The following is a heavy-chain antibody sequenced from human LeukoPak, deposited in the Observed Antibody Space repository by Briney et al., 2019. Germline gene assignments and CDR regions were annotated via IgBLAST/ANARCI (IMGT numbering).Heavy chain of an antibody. Sequence: ASVKASCKASGYTFTGYYMHWVRRAPGQGLEWMGWINPNSGGTNYAQKFQGRVTMTRDTSISPAYMELGRLRSDGTAVYYCARSVPYYYGSGSPIDYWGQGTLVTVSS. V-gene: IGHV1-2*02. CDR2: INPNSGGT. CDR1: GYTFTGYY. J-gene: IGHJ4*02. D-gene: IGHD3-10*01. CDR3: ARSVPYYYGSGSPIDY.